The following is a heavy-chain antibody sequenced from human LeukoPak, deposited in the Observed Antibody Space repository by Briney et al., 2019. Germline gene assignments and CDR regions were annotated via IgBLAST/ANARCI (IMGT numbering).Heavy chain of an antibody. V-gene: IGHV1-18*01. CDR3: ASGFMGYDRSGYYDDAFDI. D-gene: IGHD3-22*01. CDR1: GYTFTSYG. J-gene: IGHJ3*02. Sequence: APVKVSCKASGYTFTSYGISWVRQAPGQGLEWMGWISAYNGNTNYAQKFQGRVAMTRDTSISTAYMELSRLRSDDTAVYYCASGFMGYDRSGYYDDAFDIWGQGTTVTVSS. CDR2: ISAYNGNT.